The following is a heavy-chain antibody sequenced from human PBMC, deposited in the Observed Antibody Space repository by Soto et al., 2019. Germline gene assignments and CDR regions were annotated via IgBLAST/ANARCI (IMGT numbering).Heavy chain of an antibody. CDR2: ISSSSSYI. CDR3: ASFIVVVPAAKKQYPYYGMDV. Sequence: GGSLRLSCAASGFTFSSYSMNWVRQAPGKGLEWVSSISSSSSYIYYADSVKGRFAISRDNAKNSLYLQMNSLRAEDTAVYYCASFIVVVPAAKKQYPYYGMDVWGQGTTVTVSS. J-gene: IGHJ6*02. V-gene: IGHV3-21*01. D-gene: IGHD2-2*01. CDR1: GFTFSSYS.